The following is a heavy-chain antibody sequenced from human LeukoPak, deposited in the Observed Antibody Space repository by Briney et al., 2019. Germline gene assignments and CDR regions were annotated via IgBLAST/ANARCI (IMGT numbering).Heavy chain of an antibody. CDR2: LYSAGNT. Sequence: GGSLRHSCAASGFTVSSNYMNWVRHAPGKGLEWVSVLYSAGNTFYADSVKGRFTISRDNSKNTLYLQMNSLRPEDTAVYYCARAREYLAIDYWGQGTLVTVSS. CDR1: GFTVSSNY. CDR3: ARAREYLAIDY. V-gene: IGHV3-66*02. J-gene: IGHJ4*02. D-gene: IGHD2/OR15-2a*01.